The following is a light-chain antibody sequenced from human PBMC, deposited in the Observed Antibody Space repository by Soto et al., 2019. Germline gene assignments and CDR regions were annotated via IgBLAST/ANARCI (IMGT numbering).Light chain of an antibody. CDR2: LNRDGSH. Sequence: QLVLTQSPSASASLGASVKLTCTLSSGHSNYAIAWHQQQPEKGPRYLMKLNRDGSHRKGDGIPNRFSSSSSGAARYLTISRLQSEAEAYYYCQTWGTGIVIFGGGTKLTVL. J-gene: IGLJ2*01. CDR1: SGHSNYA. V-gene: IGLV4-69*01. CDR3: QTWGTGIVI.